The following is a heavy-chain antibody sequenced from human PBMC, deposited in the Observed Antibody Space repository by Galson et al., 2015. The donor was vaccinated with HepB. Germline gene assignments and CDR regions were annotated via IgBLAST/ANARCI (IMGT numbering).Heavy chain of an antibody. CDR2: INAGNGNT. CDR3: ARPWGGSYYYDSSAPPAVAFDI. CDR1: GYTFTSYA. D-gene: IGHD3-22*01. Sequence: SVKVSCKASGYTFTSYAMHWVRQAPGQRLEWMGWINAGNGNTKYSQKFQGRVTITRDTSASTAYMELSSLRSEDTAVYYCARPWGGSYYYDSSAPPAVAFDIWGQGTMVTVSS. V-gene: IGHV1-3*01. J-gene: IGHJ3*02.